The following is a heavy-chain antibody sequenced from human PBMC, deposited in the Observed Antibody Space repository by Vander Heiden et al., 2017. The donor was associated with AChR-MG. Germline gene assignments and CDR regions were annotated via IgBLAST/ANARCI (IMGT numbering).Heavy chain of an antibody. V-gene: IGHV3-21*01. CDR1: GFTFSSYS. CDR2: ISSSSRYI. D-gene: IGHD1-26*01. J-gene: IGHJ4*02. Sequence: EVQLVESGGGLVKPGGSLRLSCAASGFTFSSYSMNWVRQAPGKGLEWVSSISSSSRYIDDADSVKGRFTISRDNAKNSLYMKMKSLRAEDTAVYDGARGYQWELMYWGQGTLVTVSS. CDR3: ARGYQWELMY.